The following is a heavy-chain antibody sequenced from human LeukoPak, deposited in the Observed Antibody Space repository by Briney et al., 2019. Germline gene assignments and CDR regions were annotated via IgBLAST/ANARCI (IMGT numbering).Heavy chain of an antibody. Sequence: PGGSLRLSCAASGFTFSSYGMHWVRQAPGKGLEWVAFIRYDGSNKYYADSVKGRFTISRDSSKNTLYLQMSSLRAEDTAVYYCAKGVYGAFDIWGQGTMVTVSS. CDR3: AKGVYGAFDI. J-gene: IGHJ3*02. V-gene: IGHV3-30*02. CDR1: GFTFSSYG. CDR2: IRYDGSNK. D-gene: IGHD2-8*01.